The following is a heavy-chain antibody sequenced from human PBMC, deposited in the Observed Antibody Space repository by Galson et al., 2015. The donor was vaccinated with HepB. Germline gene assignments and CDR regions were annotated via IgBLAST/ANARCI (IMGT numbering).Heavy chain of an antibody. V-gene: IGHV1-46*01. CDR2: INPSGGST. Sequence: SVKVSCKASGYTFTSYYMHWVRQAPGQGLEWMGIINPSGGSTSYAQKFRGRVTVTRDTSTSTVYMELSSLRSEDTAVYYCARDSFSFGGNSGASDYWGQGTLVTVSS. D-gene: IGHD4-23*01. CDR1: GYTFTSYY. J-gene: IGHJ4*02. CDR3: ARDSFSFGGNSGASDY.